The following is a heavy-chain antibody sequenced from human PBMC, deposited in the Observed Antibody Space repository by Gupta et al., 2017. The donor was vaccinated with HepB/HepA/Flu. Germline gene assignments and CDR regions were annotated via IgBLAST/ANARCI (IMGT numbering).Heavy chain of an antibody. V-gene: IGHV3-30*03. Sequence: QVQLVGSGGGVVQPGRSLRLSCAASGFNLLTYGMHWVRQVPGKRLEWVALISYDGSNKYFADSVKGRFTISRDNSKDTLYLQMNSLRPEDTAVYYCARDHCTTTSCSHYYFDFWGQGTLVTVSS. CDR3: ARDHCTTTSCSHYYFDF. J-gene: IGHJ4*02. D-gene: IGHD2-2*01. CDR1: GFNLLTYG. CDR2: ISYDGSNK.